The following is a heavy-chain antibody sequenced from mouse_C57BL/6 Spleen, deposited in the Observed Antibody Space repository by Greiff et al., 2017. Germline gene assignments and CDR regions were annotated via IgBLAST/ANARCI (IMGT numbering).Heavy chain of an antibody. CDR2: ISSGGSYT. D-gene: IGHD2-5*01. CDR3: ARPSYSNYWGYFDV. J-gene: IGHJ1*03. CDR1: GFTFSSYG. V-gene: IGHV5-6*01. Sequence: EVHLVESGGDLVKPGGSLKLSCAASGFTFSSYGMSWVRQTPDKRLEWVATISSGGSYTYYPDSVKGRFTISRDNAKNTLYLQMSSRKSEDTAMYYCARPSYSNYWGYFDVWGTGTTLTVSS.